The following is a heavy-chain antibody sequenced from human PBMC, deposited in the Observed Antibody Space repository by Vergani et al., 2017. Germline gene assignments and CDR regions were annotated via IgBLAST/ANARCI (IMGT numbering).Heavy chain of an antibody. Sequence: QLQLQESGPGLVKPSETLSLTCTVSGGSISSSSYYWGWIRQPPGKGLEWIGSIYYSGSTYYNPSLKSRVTISVDTSKNQFSLKLSSVTAADTAVYYCAGDSPAASVTPGNWFDPWGQGTLVTVSS. J-gene: IGHJ5*02. CDR3: AGDSPAASVTPGNWFDP. CDR2: IYYSGST. D-gene: IGHD4-17*01. CDR1: GGSISSSSYY. V-gene: IGHV4-39*07.